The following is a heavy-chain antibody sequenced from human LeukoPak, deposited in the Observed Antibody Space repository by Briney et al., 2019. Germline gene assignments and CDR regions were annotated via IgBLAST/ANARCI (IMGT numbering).Heavy chain of an antibody. V-gene: IGHV3-23*01. CDR1: GFTFSDCA. CDR2: ISHSGAYA. CDR3: AKDFDRSSWYFDY. D-gene: IGHD6-13*01. Sequence: PGGSLRLSCAACGFTFSDCAMSWVRQAPGKGLEWVSFISHSGAYAYYADSVKGRFTISRDNSKNTLYLQMNSLRAEDTAVYYCAKDFDRSSWYFDYWGQGTLVTVSS. J-gene: IGHJ4*02.